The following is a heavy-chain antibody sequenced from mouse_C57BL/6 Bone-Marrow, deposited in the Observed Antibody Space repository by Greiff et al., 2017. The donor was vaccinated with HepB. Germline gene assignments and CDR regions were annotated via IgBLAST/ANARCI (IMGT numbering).Heavy chain of an antibody. Sequence: EVMLVESGGGLVQPGGSMKLSCVASGFTFSNYWMNWVRQSPEKGLEWVAQIRLKSDNYATHYAESVKGRFTISRDDSKSSVYLQMNNLRAEDTGSYYCTGATPDYFDYWGQGTTLTVSS. V-gene: IGHV6-3*01. CDR3: TGATPDYFDY. CDR1: GFTFSNYW. J-gene: IGHJ2*01. D-gene: IGHD6-1*01. CDR2: IRLKSDNYAT.